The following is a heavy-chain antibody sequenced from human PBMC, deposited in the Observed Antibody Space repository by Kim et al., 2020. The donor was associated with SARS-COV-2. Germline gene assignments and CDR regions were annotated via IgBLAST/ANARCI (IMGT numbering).Heavy chain of an antibody. CDR3: AKDLKQQRVRNYYYYGMDV. Sequence: GGSLRLSCAASGFTFSSYAMSWVRQAPGKGLEWVSAISGSGGSTYYADSVKGRFTISRDNSKNTLYLQMNSLRAEDTAVYYCAKDLKQQRVRNYYYYGMDVWGQGTTVTVSS. CDR2: ISGSGGST. D-gene: IGHD6-13*01. CDR1: GFTFSSYA. J-gene: IGHJ6*02. V-gene: IGHV3-23*01.